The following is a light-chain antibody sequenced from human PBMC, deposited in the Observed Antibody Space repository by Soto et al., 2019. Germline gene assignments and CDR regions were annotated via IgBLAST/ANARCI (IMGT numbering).Light chain of an antibody. CDR2: DAS. Sequence: EIVLTQSPATLSLSPGERATLSCGASQSVSSSYLAWYQQRPGLAPRLLIYDASYSATGMPDRFSGSGSGTDFTLGITRPLTEDCAEDYCHPYCSSPQTFGQGTKLEIK. CDR1: QSVSSSY. V-gene: IGKV3D-20*01. J-gene: IGKJ2*01. CDR3: HPYCSSPQT.